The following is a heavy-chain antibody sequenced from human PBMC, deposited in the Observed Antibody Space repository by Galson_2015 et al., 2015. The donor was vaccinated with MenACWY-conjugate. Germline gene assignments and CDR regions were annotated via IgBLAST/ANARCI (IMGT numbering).Heavy chain of an antibody. D-gene: IGHD6-19*01. J-gene: IGHJ4*02. CDR2: IYSSGST. Sequence: SETLSLTCTVSGGSISSYYWSWIRQPPGKGLEWIGYIYSSGSTNYSPSLKSRVTISVDTSKNQFSLKLSSVTAADTAVYYCARGGGGAVAGFFDYWGQGTLVTVSS. V-gene: IGHV4-59*01. CDR1: GGSISSYY. CDR3: ARGGGGAVAGFFDY.